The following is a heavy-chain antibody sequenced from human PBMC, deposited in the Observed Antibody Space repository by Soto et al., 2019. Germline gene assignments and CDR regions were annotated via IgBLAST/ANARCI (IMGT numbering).Heavy chain of an antibody. Sequence: GASVKVSCKASGYTFTSFAFNWVRQAPGQRLEWMGWINARDGKTKYAQKFLGRVTFTRDKSASTAYMELSSLRFEDTAVYYCAVSLYGVFLYYYYRMDVWGPGTSVTISS. CDR3: AVSLYGVFLYYYYRMDV. CDR2: INARDGKT. D-gene: IGHD3-10*01. CDR1: GYTFTSFA. V-gene: IGHV1-3*01. J-gene: IGHJ6*02.